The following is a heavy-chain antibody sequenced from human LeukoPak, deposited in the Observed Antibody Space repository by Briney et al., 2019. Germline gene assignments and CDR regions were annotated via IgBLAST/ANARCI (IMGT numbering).Heavy chain of an antibody. Sequence: PGGSLRLSCAASGFTFSTYRMSWVRQAPGKGLEWVANIKQDGSEKHYVDSVKGRFTISRDNAKNSLYLQMNSLRAEDTAVYYCAREYIVVVPAVVHYYFDYWGQGTLVTVSS. CDR3: AREYIVVVPAVVHYYFDY. CDR1: GFTFSTYR. J-gene: IGHJ4*02. V-gene: IGHV3-7*01. D-gene: IGHD2-2*01. CDR2: IKQDGSEK.